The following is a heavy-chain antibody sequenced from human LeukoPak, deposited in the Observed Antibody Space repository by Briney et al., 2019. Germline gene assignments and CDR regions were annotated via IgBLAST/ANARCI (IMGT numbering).Heavy chain of an antibody. CDR1: NYSINTDYF. J-gene: IGHJ4*02. CDR3: ARTGGGPDQADFDF. D-gene: IGHD3-16*01. CDR2: IHHGGNT. V-gene: IGHV4-38-2*01. Sequence: SETLSLTCAVSNYSINTDYFCGWIRQPPGKGLEWIANIHHGGNTNYNPSFKSRFTISVDTSKNQFSLKLTSVTAADTAVYYCARTGGGPDQADFDFWGQGTPVIVSS.